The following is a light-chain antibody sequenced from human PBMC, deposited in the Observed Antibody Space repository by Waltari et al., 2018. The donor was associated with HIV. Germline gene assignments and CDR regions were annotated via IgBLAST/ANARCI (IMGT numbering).Light chain of an antibody. CDR2: EVV. V-gene: IGLV2-14*01. CDR3: TSYISSAIPV. Sequence: QSALTQPASVSGSPGPSIPLPCTATDTDHYDVSWYQPRPGEAPKVIIFEVVNRPSGVSNRFSGSRSGNTASLTISGLLAEDEADYFCTSYISSAIPVFGGGTKVTVL. CDR1: DTDHYD. J-gene: IGLJ2*01.